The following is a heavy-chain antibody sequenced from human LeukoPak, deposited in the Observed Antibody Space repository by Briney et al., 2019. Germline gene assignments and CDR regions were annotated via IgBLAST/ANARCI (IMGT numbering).Heavy chain of an antibody. V-gene: IGHV4-59*01. D-gene: IGHD2-21*02. CDR3: ARANVVTASDY. CDR1: GGSISSYY. CDR2: IYYSGST. Sequence: SETLSLTCSVSGGSISSYYWNWIRQPPGKGLEWIGYIYYSGSTNYNPSLKSRVTISVDTSKNQFSLKLTSVTAADTAVYYCARANVVTASDYWGQGTLVIVSS. J-gene: IGHJ4*02.